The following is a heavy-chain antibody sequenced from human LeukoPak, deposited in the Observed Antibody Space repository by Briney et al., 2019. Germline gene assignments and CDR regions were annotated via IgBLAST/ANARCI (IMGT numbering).Heavy chain of an antibody. CDR1: GYNFTAYY. D-gene: IGHD4-17*01. CDR3: ARDIDYGLSYYFDY. J-gene: IGHJ4*02. CDR2: INPNNGGT. V-gene: IGHV1-2*02. Sequence: ASVKVSCKASGYNFTAYYMHWVRQAPGQGLEWVGWINPNNGGTNFAQKFQGRVTMTRDTSISTAYMELSRVISDDTAVYCCARDIDYGLSYYFDYWGQGTQVTVSS.